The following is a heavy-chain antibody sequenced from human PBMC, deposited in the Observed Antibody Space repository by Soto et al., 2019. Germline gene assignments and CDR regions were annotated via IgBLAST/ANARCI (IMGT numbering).Heavy chain of an antibody. D-gene: IGHD3-10*01. Sequence: EVQLLESGGVLVQPGGSLRLSCAASGFTFSTYAMTWVRQAPGKGLEWVASISGSGGRTYYADSVKGRFTISRDNSKNTLYLQTNSLRAEDTAVYYCAKVGDYHGSESYFPIEYWGQGTLVPVSS. CDR2: ISGSGGRT. J-gene: IGHJ4*02. CDR3: AKVGDYHGSESYFPIEY. V-gene: IGHV3-23*01. CDR1: GFTFSTYA.